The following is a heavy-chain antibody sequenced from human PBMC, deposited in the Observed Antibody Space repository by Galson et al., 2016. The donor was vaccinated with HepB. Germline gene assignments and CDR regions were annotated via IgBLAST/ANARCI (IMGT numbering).Heavy chain of an antibody. CDR1: GFTFSSFG. V-gene: IGHV3-33*01. CDR3: ARDQGSSWSP. Sequence: SLRLSCAASGFTFSSFGMHWVRQAPGKGLDWVALIYYDGSNKYYADSVKGRFTISRDNSKNTLYLQMNSLRAEDTAIYYCARDQGSSWSPWGQGTLVTVSS. D-gene: IGHD6-13*01. J-gene: IGHJ5*02. CDR2: IYYDGSNK.